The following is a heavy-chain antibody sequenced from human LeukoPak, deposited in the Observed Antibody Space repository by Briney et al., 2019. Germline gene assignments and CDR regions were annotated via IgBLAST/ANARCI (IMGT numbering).Heavy chain of an antibody. J-gene: IGHJ4*02. CDR1: GYTFISYD. Sequence: ASVKVSCKASGYTFISYDINWVRPATGQGLEWVGRMNPSNGNTGYAQKFQGRVTMTRSTSISTAYMELSSLRSEDTAVYYCARGDRTAAGDYWGQGTLVTVSS. CDR2: MNPSNGNT. V-gene: IGHV1-8*01. D-gene: IGHD6-13*01. CDR3: ARGDRTAAGDY.